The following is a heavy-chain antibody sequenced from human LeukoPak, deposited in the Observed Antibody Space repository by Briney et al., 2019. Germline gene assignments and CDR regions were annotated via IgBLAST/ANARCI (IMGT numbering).Heavy chain of an antibody. J-gene: IGHJ4*02. V-gene: IGHV1-2*02. CDR2: INPNSGGT. Sequence: ASVKVSFKASGYTFTDFYIHWVRQAPGQGLEWMGWINPNSGGTNYAQKFQGRVTMTRDTSISTAYMELSRLTSDDTAVYYCARTIVGPSSASDYWGQGTLVTVSS. D-gene: IGHD1-26*01. CDR3: ARTIVGPSSASDY. CDR1: GYTFTDFY.